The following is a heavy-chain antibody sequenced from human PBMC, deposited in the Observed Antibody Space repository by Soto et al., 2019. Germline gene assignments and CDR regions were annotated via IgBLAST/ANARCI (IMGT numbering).Heavy chain of an antibody. D-gene: IGHD5-18*01. J-gene: IGHJ6*02. V-gene: IGHV3-73*02. CDR3: TSDTARVYYGMDV. CDR1: GFTFSGSA. Sequence: EVQLVESGGGLVQPGGSLKLSCAASGFTFSGSAMHWVRQASGKGLEWVGRIRSKANSYATAYAASVKGRFTISRDDSKNTAYLQMNSLKTEDTAVYYCTSDTARVYYGMDVWGQWTTVTVSS. CDR2: IRSKANSYAT.